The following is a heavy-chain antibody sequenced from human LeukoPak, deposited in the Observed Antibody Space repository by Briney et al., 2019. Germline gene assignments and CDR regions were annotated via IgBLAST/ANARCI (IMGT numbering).Heavy chain of an antibody. V-gene: IGHV4-59*01. CDR1: GGSISSYY. CDR3: ARAAPGSADAFDI. D-gene: IGHD6-25*01. CDR2: IYYSGST. J-gene: IGHJ3*02. Sequence: SETLSLTCTVSGGSISSYYWSWIRQPPGKGLEWIGYIYYSGSTNYNPSLKSRVTISVDTSKNQFSLKLSSVTAAGTAVYYCARAAPGSADAFDIWGQGTMVTVSS.